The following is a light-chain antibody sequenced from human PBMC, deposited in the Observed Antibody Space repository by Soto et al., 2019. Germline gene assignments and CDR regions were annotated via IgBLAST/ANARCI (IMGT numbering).Light chain of an antibody. Sequence: QSALPQPRSVSGSPGQSVTLSCTGNSSDVGNYNDVSWYQQHPGNVPKVMIYDIINRPSGVSNRFSGSKSGNTASLTISGLQAEDEADYYCVSFTSSRSYVFGTGTKVTVL. V-gene: IGLV2-14*03. CDR2: DII. CDR3: VSFTSSRSYV. CDR1: SSDVGNYND. J-gene: IGLJ1*01.